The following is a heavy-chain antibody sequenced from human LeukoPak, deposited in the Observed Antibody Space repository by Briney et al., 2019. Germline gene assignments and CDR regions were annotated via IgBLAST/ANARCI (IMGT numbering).Heavy chain of an antibody. CDR2: ISGSGGST. J-gene: IGHJ4*02. Sequence: GGSLRLSRAASGFTFSSYAMSWVRQAPGKGLEWVSAISGSGGSTYYADSVKGRFTISRDNSKNTLYLQMNSLRAEDTAVYYCAKDQGPVGGFDYWGQGTLVTVSS. V-gene: IGHV3-23*01. CDR1: GFTFSSYA. CDR3: AKDQGPVGGFDY.